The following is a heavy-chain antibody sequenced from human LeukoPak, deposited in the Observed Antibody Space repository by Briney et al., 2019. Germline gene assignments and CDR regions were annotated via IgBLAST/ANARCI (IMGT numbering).Heavy chain of an antibody. CDR3: AREGGIVAADAFDY. Sequence: GGSLRLSCAASGFAFSSYSMNWVRQAPGKGLEWVSYISSSSSTIYYADSVKGRFTISRDNAKNSLYLQMNSLRAEDTAVYYCAREGGIVAADAFDYWGQGTLVTVSS. J-gene: IGHJ4*02. CDR2: ISSSSSTI. V-gene: IGHV3-48*04. CDR1: GFAFSSYS. D-gene: IGHD6-13*01.